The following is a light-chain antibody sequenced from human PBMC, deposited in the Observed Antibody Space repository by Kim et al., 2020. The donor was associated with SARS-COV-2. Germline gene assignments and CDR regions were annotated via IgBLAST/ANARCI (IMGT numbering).Light chain of an antibody. CDR3: CSYAGSYTVV. CDR1: SSYVGGYNY. J-gene: IGLJ2*01. CDR2: DVS. Sequence: GQSVTVSCTGTSSYVGGYNYVSWYQQHPGKAPKLMIYDVSKRPSGVPDRFSGSKSGNTASLTISGLQAEDEADYYCCSYAGSYTVVFGGGTQLTVL. V-gene: IGLV2-11*01.